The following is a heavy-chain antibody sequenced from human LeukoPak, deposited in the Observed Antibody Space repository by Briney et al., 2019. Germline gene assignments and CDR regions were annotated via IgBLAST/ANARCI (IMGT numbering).Heavy chain of an antibody. Sequence: SETLSLTCTVSGASMRTYYWSWIRQPPGKGLEWIGFIYHSGSTDYNPYLKSRGTMSVDTSKNQFSLKLSSVTAADTAVYYCARTNYYGSGSYYPDLWGQGTLVTVSS. CDR1: GASMRTYY. CDR3: ARTNYYGSGSYYPDL. V-gene: IGHV4-4*08. D-gene: IGHD3-10*01. J-gene: IGHJ5*02. CDR2: IYHSGST.